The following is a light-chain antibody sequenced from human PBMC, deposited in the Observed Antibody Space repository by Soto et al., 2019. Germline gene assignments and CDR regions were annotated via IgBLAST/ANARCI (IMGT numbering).Light chain of an antibody. J-gene: IGKJ4*01. Sequence: EIVLTQSPATLSLSPGERATLSCRASQSVSSYLAWYQQKPGQAPRLLIYDASNRATGIPARFSGSGSGTDFTPTISSLEPEDFAVYYCQQRSNWPRTFCGGTKVEIK. CDR3: QQRSNWPRT. CDR1: QSVSSY. CDR2: DAS. V-gene: IGKV3-11*01.